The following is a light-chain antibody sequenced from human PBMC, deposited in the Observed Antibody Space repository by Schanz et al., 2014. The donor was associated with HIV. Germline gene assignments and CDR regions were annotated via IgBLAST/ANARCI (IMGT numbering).Light chain of an antibody. J-gene: IGLJ2*01. CDR2: SNN. CDR3: ASWDVSLNGPV. CDR1: SSNIGSNT. V-gene: IGLV1-44*01. Sequence: QSVLTQPPSASGTPGQRVTISCSGSSSNIGSNTVNWYQQLPGAAPKVLINSNNHRPSGVPDRFSGSKSGTSGSLAISGLQSEDEADYYCASWDVSLNGPVFGGGTKLTVL.